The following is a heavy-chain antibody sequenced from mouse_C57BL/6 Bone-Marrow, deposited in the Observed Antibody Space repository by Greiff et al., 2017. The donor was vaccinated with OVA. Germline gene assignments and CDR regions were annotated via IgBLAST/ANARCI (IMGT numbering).Heavy chain of an antibody. D-gene: IGHD1-1*01. V-gene: IGHV5-4*03. Sequence: EVMLVESGGGLVKPGGSLKLSCAASGFTFSSYAMSWVRQTPEKRLEWVATISDGGSYTYYPDNVKGRFTISRDNAKNNLYLQMSHLKSEDTAMYYCARGEDGSSHEGNYWGQGTTLTVSS. J-gene: IGHJ2*01. CDR3: ARGEDGSSHEGNY. CDR2: ISDGGSYT. CDR1: GFTFSSYA.